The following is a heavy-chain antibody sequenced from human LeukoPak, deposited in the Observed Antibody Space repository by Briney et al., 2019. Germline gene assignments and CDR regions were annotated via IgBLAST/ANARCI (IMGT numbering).Heavy chain of an antibody. Sequence: SGPALVKPTQPLTLTCTFSGFSLSTSGMCVSWIRQPPGKALEWLARIDWDVDKYYSTSLKTRLTISKDTSKNQVVLTMTHMDPVDTATYYCARMAGSRTYFDYWGQGILVTVSS. J-gene: IGHJ4*02. CDR2: IDWDVDK. CDR1: GFSLSTSGMC. V-gene: IGHV2-70*11. CDR3: ARMAGSRTYFDY. D-gene: IGHD2-2*01.